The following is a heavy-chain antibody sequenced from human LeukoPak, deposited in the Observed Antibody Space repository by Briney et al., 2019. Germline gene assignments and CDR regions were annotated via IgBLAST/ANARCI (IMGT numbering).Heavy chain of an antibody. D-gene: IGHD5-12*01. Sequence: GASVKVSCKASGVTFSSYTISWVRQAPGQGLEWMGRIIPILGIANYAQNFQGRVTITAATSTSTAYTQLSSLRSEDTAVYYCASVDIVAYYYGMDVWGQGTTVTVSS. CDR1: GVTFSSYT. CDR2: IIPILGIA. V-gene: IGHV1-69*02. J-gene: IGHJ6*02. CDR3: ASVDIVAYYYGMDV.